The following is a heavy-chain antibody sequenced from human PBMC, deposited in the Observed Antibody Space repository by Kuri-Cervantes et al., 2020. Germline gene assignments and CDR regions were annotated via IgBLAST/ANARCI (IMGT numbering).Heavy chain of an antibody. CDR3: AKAGHYGDNNAFDI. CDR2: ISGSDNTI. D-gene: IGHD4-17*01. V-gene: IGHV3-48*03. CDR1: GFTFSSYE. Sequence: GGSLRLSCAASGFTFSSYEMNWVRQAPGKGLEWLSYISGSDNTIYYADSVKGRFTISRDNAKNSLYLQMNSLRAEDTALYYCAKAGHYGDNNAFDIWGQGTMVTVSS. J-gene: IGHJ3*02.